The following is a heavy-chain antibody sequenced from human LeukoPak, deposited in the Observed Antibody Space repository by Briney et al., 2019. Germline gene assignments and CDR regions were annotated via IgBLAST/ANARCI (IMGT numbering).Heavy chain of an antibody. CDR1: GGSFSGYY. CDR3: ARAYTYYYDSSGYYYSRGYDY. Sequence: SETLSLTCAVYGGSFSGYYWSWIRQPPGKGLEWIGEINHSGSTNYNPSLKSRVTISVDTSKNQFSLELSSVTAADTAVYYCARAYTYYYDSSGYYYSRGYDYWGQGTLVTVSS. J-gene: IGHJ4*02. D-gene: IGHD3-22*01. V-gene: IGHV4-34*01. CDR2: INHSGST.